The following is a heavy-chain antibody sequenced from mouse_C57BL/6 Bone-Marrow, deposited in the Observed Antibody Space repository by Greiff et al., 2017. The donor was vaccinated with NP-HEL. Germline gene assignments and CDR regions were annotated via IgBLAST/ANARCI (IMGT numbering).Heavy chain of an antibody. J-gene: IGHJ1*03. CDR3: AIEANCDWYFDV. CDR1: GYAFSSYW. D-gene: IGHD4-1*01. V-gene: IGHV1-80*01. CDR2: IYPGDGDT. Sequence: VMLVESGAELVKPGASVKISCKASGYAFSSYWMNWVKQRPGKGLVWIGQIYPGDGDTNYNGKFKGKATLTADKSSSTAYMQLSSLTSEDSAVYFCAIEANCDWYFDVWGTGTTVTVSS.